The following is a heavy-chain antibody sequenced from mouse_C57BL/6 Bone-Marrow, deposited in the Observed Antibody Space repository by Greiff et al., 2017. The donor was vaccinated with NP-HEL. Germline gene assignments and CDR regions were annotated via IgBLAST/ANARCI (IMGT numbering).Heavy chain of an antibody. Sequence: VQLQQSGPVLVKPGASVKMSCKASGYTFTDYYMNWVKQSHGKSLEWIGVINPYNGGTSYNQKFKGKATLTVDKSSSTAYMELNSLTSEDSAVYYCARREALRPSWFAYWGQGTLVTVSA. CDR1: GYTFTDYY. D-gene: IGHD1-2*01. V-gene: IGHV1-19*01. CDR3: ARREALRPSWFAY. CDR2: INPYNGGT. J-gene: IGHJ3*01.